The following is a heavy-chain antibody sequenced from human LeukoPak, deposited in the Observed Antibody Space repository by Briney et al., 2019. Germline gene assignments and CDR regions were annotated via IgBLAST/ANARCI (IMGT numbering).Heavy chain of an antibody. D-gene: IGHD2-2*01. CDR1: GYTFTSYA. Sequence: GASVKVSCKASGYTFTSYAMHWVRQAPGQRLEWMGWINAGTGNTKYSQEFQGRVSITRDTSASTAYMELSSLRSEDMAVYYCARDSGVTSCYPYNCGPTFDYWGQGTLVTVSS. CDR3: ARDSGVTSCYPYNCGPTFDY. V-gene: IGHV1-3*03. CDR2: INAGTGNT. J-gene: IGHJ4*02.